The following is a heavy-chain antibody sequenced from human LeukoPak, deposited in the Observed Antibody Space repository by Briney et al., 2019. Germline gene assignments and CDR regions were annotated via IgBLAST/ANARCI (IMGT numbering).Heavy chain of an antibody. Sequence: PSETLSLTCTVSGGSISSRNYYWGWIRQPPGKGLERIGTIYYSGSTYHNPSLKSRVTISVDTSKSQFSLKLSSVTAADTAVYYCARDFWSDYSYFDYWGQGTLVTVSS. V-gene: IGHV4-39*07. CDR3: ARDFWSDYSYFDY. CDR2: IYYSGST. J-gene: IGHJ4*02. D-gene: IGHD3-3*01. CDR1: GGSISSRNYY.